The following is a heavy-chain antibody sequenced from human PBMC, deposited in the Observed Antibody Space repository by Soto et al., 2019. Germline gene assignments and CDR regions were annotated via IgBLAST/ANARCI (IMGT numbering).Heavy chain of an antibody. CDR2: LSKDGTAI. CDR3: ARDVQGLVMTGSSEYFQY. V-gene: IGHV3-11*01. Sequence: GGSLRLSCAASGFTFSDTYMAWIRQSPGRGLEWVSYLSKDGTAIYYAESVRGRFTVSRDIAKNSLFLQMNNLRVEDTAIYYCARDVQGLVMTGSSEYFQYWGQGILVTVSS. CDR1: GFTFSDTY. J-gene: IGHJ1*01. D-gene: IGHD3-9*01.